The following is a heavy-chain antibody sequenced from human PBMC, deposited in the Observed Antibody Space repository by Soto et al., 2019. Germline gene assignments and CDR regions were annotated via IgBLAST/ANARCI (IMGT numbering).Heavy chain of an antibody. CDR2: IYYSGSA. CDR3: AREVSPNSRGWYTVLVRWFDP. Sequence: QVQLQESGPGLVKPSQTLTLTCTVSGGSISSSDYYWSWIRQHPGKGLEWIGYIYYSGSAYYNPSLKRRVTVSVDTSKNQFSQTVTAVTAADTVMYYCAREVSPNSRGWYTVLVRWFDPWGQGTLVTVSS. CDR1: GGSISSSDYY. J-gene: IGHJ5*02. V-gene: IGHV4-31*03. D-gene: IGHD6-19*01.